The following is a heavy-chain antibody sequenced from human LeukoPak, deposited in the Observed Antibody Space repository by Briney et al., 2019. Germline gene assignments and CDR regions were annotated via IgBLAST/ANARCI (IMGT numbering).Heavy chain of an antibody. V-gene: IGHV4-59*01. CDR3: ARDILDVGATHYFDY. J-gene: IGHJ4*02. CDR2: IHSSGSA. D-gene: IGHD1-26*01. Sequence: PSETLSLTCTVSGASITTYYWSWIRQPPGKGLEYIGQIHSSGSANYNPSLKSRVAMSLDASKNQFSLTVSSVTAADTAIYYCARDILDVGATHYFDYWGRGACSPSPQ. CDR1: GASITTYY.